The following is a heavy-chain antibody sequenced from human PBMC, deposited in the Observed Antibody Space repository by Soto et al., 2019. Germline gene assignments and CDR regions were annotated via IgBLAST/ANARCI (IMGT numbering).Heavy chain of an antibody. CDR3: ARDRDDYGSGNYYNRIDF. D-gene: IGHD3-10*01. V-gene: IGHV1-69*13. CDR2: IIPIFGTP. CDR1: GGIFSTCA. J-gene: IGHJ1*01. Sequence: GASVKVCCKACGGIFSTCASSWLRQAPGQGLEWMGGIIPIFGTPNYAQRFQGRVTITADESTSTAYMELSRLRSEDTAVYYCARDRDDYGSGNYYNRIDFWGQGTLVPVSS.